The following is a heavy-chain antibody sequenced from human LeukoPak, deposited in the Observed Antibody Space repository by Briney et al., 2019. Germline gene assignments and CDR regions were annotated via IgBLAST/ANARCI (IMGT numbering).Heavy chain of an antibody. V-gene: IGHV3-21*01. Sequence: VGSLRLSCAASGFTFSSYSMNWVRQAPGKGLEWVSSISSSSSYIYYADSVKGRFTISSDNAKNSLYLQMNSLRAEDTAVYYCARDRVTMVRGVIIGRDYWGQGTLVTVSS. J-gene: IGHJ4*02. D-gene: IGHD3-10*01. CDR1: GFTFSSYS. CDR2: ISSSSSYI. CDR3: ARDRVTMVRGVIIGRDY.